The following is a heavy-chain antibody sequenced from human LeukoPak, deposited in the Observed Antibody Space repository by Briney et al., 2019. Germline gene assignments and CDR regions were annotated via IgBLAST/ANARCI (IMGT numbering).Heavy chain of an antibody. V-gene: IGHV3-7*01. D-gene: IGHD5-12*01. CDR2: IKEDGSEK. CDR3: ARGRGYDRTIDY. CDR1: RFTFSDYY. Sequence: GGSLRLSCAASRFTFSDYYMTWVRQAPGRGLEWVANIKEDGSEKNYVDSVKGRFTISRDNAKNSLYLQMNSLRAEDTAVHYCARGRGYDRTIDYWGQGTLVTVSS. J-gene: IGHJ4*02.